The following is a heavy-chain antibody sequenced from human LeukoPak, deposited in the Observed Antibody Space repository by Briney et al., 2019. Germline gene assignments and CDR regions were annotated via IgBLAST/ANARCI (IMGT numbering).Heavy chain of an antibody. J-gene: IGHJ4*02. D-gene: IGHD3-10*01. CDR2: ISGTGVTT. Sequence: PGGSLRLSCAASGAIFSNHAVSWVRQAPGKGLEWVSLISGTGVTTYYAASVKGRFTISRDNSKNTLYLQMNSLRAEDTALYYCASTSMVRGVITPFDYWGQGTLVTVSS. CDR1: GAIFSNHA. V-gene: IGHV3-23*01. CDR3: ASTSMVRGVITPFDY.